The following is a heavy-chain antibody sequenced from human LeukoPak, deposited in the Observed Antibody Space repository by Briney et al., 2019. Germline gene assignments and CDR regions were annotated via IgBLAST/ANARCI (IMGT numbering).Heavy chain of an antibody. CDR3: ARVGAWELQRVFDY. CDR1: RFTFTDYW. CDR2: INRGGSES. D-gene: IGHD1-26*01. J-gene: IGHJ4*02. Sequence: GGSLRLSCAASRFTFTDYWMTWVRQVPGKGLEWVANINRGGSESYYVDSVKGRFTISRDNAKNSLYLQMDSLRVEDTAVYYCARVGAWELQRVFDYWGQGTLVTVSS. V-gene: IGHV3-7*01.